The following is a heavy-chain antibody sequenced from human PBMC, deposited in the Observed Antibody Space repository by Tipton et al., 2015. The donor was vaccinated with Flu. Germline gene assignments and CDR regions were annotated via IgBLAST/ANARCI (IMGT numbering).Heavy chain of an antibody. CDR2: ISGRGGST. D-gene: IGHD2-8*02. V-gene: IGHV3-23*01. CDR3: ARTRGGYCTATACFADYFDY. CDR1: GFTFTSYA. J-gene: IGHJ4*02. Sequence: LSLTCAASGFTFTSYAMSWVRQAPGKGLEWVSLISGRGGSTYYADSVKGRFTISTDNSKNSLYLQMNGLRADDTAVYYCARTRGGYCTATACFADYFDYWGQGALVTVSS.